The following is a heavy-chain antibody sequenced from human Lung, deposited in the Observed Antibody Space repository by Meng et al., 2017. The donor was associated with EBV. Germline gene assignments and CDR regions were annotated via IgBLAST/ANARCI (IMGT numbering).Heavy chain of an antibody. CDR3: ARGGTSSAPFDY. J-gene: IGHJ4*02. V-gene: IGHV4-4*02. CDR2: IYHSGST. Sequence: VQLRGLGPGLVQPSGPLFLTCDVSGASISSADLWGWVRQPPGKGLEWIGEIYHSGSTNYNPSLKSRVTISVDTSKNQFTLSLNSVTAADTAVYYCARGGTSSAPFDYWGQETLVTVSS. CDR1: GASISSADL. D-gene: IGHD2-2*01.